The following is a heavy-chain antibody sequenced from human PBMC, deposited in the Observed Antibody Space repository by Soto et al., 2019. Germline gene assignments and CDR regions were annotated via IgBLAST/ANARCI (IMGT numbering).Heavy chain of an antibody. V-gene: IGHV1-24*01. J-gene: IGHJ6*03. D-gene: IGHD6-13*01. CDR3: ATGGIAAAGKAYYYYYMDV. Sequence: ASVKVSCKASGYTFTSYFMHWVSQAHGKGLEWMGGIDPRDGETIYAQKFQGRVTMTKDTSTHTAYMELSSLRSEDTAVYYCATGGIAAAGKAYYYYYMDVWGKGTTVTVPS. CDR1: GYTFTSYF. CDR2: IDPRDGET.